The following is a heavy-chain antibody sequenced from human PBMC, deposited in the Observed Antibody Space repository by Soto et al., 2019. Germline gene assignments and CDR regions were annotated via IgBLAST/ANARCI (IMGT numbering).Heavy chain of an antibody. CDR3: ARKEEMAKMYGMDV. V-gene: IGHV5-51*01. J-gene: IGHJ6*02. CDR1: GYSFTSYW. Sequence: GESLNIYCNGSGYSFTSYWIRWVRQMPGKGLEWMGNIYPGDSDTRYSPSFQGQVTTSADKNISTAYLQWSSLKASDTAKYYSARKEEMAKMYGMDVWGQGTTVTVSS. D-gene: IGHD5-12*01. CDR2: IYPGDSDT.